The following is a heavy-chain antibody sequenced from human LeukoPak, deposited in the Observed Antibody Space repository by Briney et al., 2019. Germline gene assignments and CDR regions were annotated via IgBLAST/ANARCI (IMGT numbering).Heavy chain of an antibody. J-gene: IGHJ3*02. CDR2: IKQDGTQK. CDR3: ARDCGSVCAQALYI. V-gene: IGHV3-7*05. CDR1: GFTFSNYW. D-gene: IGHD6-19*01. Sequence: GGSLRLSCAASGFTFSNYWMSWVRQAPGKGLEWVADIKQDGTQKYYVDSVEGRFTFSRDNAKNSLYLQMNSPSVEDTAVYYCARDCGSVCAQALYICGQGTMVTVSS.